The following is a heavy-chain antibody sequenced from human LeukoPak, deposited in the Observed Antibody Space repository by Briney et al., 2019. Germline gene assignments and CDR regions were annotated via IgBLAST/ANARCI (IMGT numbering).Heavy chain of an antibody. J-gene: IGHJ6*03. V-gene: IGHV3-30*02. CDR1: GLTFSSSG. CDR3: ARNMGIWFGELLYPRTQYYMDV. Sequence: GGSLRLSCAASGLTFSSSGMHWVRQAPGKGLEWVAFIRYDGSNQYYADSVKGRFTISRDISKNTLYLQMNSLRSEDTAVYYCARNMGIWFGELLYPRTQYYMDVWGKGTTVTISS. D-gene: IGHD3-10*01. CDR2: IRYDGSNQ.